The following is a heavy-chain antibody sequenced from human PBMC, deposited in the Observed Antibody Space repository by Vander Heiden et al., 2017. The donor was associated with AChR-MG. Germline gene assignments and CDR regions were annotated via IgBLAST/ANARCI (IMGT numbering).Heavy chain of an antibody. CDR1: GYTFTSYG. Sequence: QVQLVQSGAEVKKPGASVKVSCKASGYTFTSYGISWVRQAPGQGLEWMGWISAYNGNTNYAQKLQGRVTMTTDTSTSTAYMELRSLRSDDTAVYYCARDPTGTSPGDDYYYGMDVWGQGTTVTVSS. CDR2: ISAYNGNT. CDR3: ARDPTGTSPGDDYYYGMDV. D-gene: IGHD1-1*01. V-gene: IGHV1-18*01. J-gene: IGHJ6*02.